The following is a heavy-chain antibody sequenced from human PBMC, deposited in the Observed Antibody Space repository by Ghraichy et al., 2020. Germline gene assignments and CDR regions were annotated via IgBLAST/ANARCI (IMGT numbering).Heavy chain of an antibody. CDR1: GGSFSGYY. CDR3: ARGDTYYDFWSGYYGGNYYGMAV. D-gene: IGHD3-3*01. CDR2: INHSGST. Sequence: SETLSLTCAVYGGSFSGYYWCWIRQPPGTGLEWIGEINHSGSTNYNPSLTSRVTISVATSKNQFSLKLSSVTAADTAVYYCARGDTYYDFWSGYYGGNYYGMAVWGQGTTVTVSS. V-gene: IGHV4-34*01. J-gene: IGHJ6*02.